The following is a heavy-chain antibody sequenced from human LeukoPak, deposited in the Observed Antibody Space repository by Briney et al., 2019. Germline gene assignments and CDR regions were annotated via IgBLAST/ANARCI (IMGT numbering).Heavy chain of an antibody. D-gene: IGHD3-10*01. CDR3: AGSWGVIPNWFDP. J-gene: IGHJ5*02. V-gene: IGHV1-69*04. CDR1: GGTFSSYA. CDR2: FIPILGIA. Sequence: SVKVSCKASGGTFSSYAISWVRQAPGQGLEWMGRFIPILGIANYAQKFQGRVTITADKSTSTAYMELSSLRSEDTAVYYCAGSWGVIPNWFDPWGQGTLVTVSS.